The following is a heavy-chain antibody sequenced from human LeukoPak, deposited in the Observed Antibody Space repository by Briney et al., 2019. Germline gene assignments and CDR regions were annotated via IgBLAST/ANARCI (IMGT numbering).Heavy chain of an antibody. D-gene: IGHD2-2*01. CDR2: ISAYNGNT. CDR3: ARSLGTYCSSTSCSYYYYYMDV. J-gene: IGHJ6*03. CDR1: GGTFSSYA. Sequence: ASVKVSCKASGGTFSSYAISWVRQAPGQGLEWMGWISAYNGNTNYAQKLQGRVTMTTDTSTSTAYMELRSLRSDDTAVYYCARSLGTYCSSTSCSYYYYYMDVWGKGTTVTVSS. V-gene: IGHV1-18*01.